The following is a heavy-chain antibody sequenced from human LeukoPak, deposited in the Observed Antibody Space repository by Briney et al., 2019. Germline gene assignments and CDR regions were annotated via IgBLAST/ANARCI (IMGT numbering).Heavy chain of an antibody. CDR3: SRSTMVLGVMSAFNI. CDR2: TYYSRSI. V-gene: IGHV4-59*01. J-gene: IGHJ3*02. CDR1: GASISSYY. D-gene: IGHD3-10*01. Sequence: SEILSPTCTVSGASISSYYCSWIRPPPRKGLECTGYTYYSRSINYNPSRKSRFTISVDTPKNSFSLNMSSVTAADTAVYYCSRSTMVLGVMSAFNIWGQGTMVTVSS.